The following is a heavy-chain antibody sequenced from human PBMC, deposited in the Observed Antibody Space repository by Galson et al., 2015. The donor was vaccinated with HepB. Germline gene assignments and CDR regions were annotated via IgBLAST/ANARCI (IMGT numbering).Heavy chain of an antibody. Sequence: SLRLSCAASGFTFSSYAMHWVRQAPGKGLEWVAVISYDGSNKYYADSVKGRFTISRDNSKNTLYLQMNSQRAEDTAVYYCARDLLKLAQWLERAFDYWGQGTLVTVSS. V-gene: IGHV3-30-3*01. CDR1: GFTFSSYA. CDR2: ISYDGSNK. D-gene: IGHD5-12*01. J-gene: IGHJ4*02. CDR3: ARDLLKLAQWLERAFDY.